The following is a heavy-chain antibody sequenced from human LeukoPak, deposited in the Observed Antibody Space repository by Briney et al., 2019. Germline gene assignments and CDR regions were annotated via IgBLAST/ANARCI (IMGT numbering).Heavy chain of an antibody. V-gene: IGHV3-23*01. CDR2: ISGSGGST. J-gene: IGHJ4*02. D-gene: IGHD4-23*01. CDR3: AKDFVVTTVVTPFDY. CDR1: GFTFSSYA. Sequence: GGSLRLSCAASGFTFSSYAMSWVRQAPGKGLEWVSAISGSGGSTYYADSVKGRFTISRDNSKNTLYLQMNSLRAEDTAVYYCAKDFVVTTVVTPFDYWGQGTLVTVSS.